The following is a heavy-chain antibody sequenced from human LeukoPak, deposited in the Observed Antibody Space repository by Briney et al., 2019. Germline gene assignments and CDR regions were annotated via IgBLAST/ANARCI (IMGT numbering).Heavy chain of an antibody. CDR3: AKDRAPYCSGGSCYLWYFDL. CDR2: ISSSSSYI. Sequence: PGGSLRLSCAASGFTFSSYRVNWVRQAPGKGLEWVSSISSSSSYIYYADSVKGRFTISRDNAKNTLYPQMNSLRAEDTAVYYCAKDRAPYCSGGSCYLWYFDLWGRGTLVTVSS. J-gene: IGHJ2*01. V-gene: IGHV3-21*04. CDR1: GFTFSSYR. D-gene: IGHD2-15*01.